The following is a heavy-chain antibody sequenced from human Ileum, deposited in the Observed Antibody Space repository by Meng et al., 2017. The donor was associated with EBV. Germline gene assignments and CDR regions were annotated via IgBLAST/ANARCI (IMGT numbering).Heavy chain of an antibody. D-gene: IGHD6-19*01. Sequence: QGRLVQSGAEVKKPGSSVKVSCKAYEGTFSRYSISWVRQAPGQGLEWMGGIIPPFDTANYAQKFQGRVTITADKSTGTAYMELSSLRSEDTAIYYCARGGDSNGWYWYFDYWGQGTLVTVSS. J-gene: IGHJ4*02. CDR1: EGTFSRYS. CDR2: IIPPFDTA. V-gene: IGHV1-69*06. CDR3: ARGGDSNGWYWYFDY.